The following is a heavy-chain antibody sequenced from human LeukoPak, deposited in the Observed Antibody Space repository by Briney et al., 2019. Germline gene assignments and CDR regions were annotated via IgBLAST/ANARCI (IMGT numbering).Heavy chain of an antibody. D-gene: IGHD6-13*01. Sequence: QPGGSLRLSCAASGFTFSSYGMHWVRQAPGKGLEWVAFIRYDGSNKYYADSVKGRFTISRDNSKNTLYLQMNSLRAEDTAVYYCAKDAGIAAAGTFFQHWGQGTLVTVSS. CDR1: GFTFSSYG. J-gene: IGHJ1*01. CDR3: AKDAGIAAAGTFFQH. CDR2: IRYDGSNK. V-gene: IGHV3-30*02.